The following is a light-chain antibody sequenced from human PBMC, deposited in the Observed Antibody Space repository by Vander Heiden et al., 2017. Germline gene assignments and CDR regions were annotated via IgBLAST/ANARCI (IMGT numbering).Light chain of an antibody. CDR2: GVN. V-gene: IGLV2-18*02. CDR1: SSDVGSYNH. Sequence: QSALTQPPSVSGSPGQSVTISCTGTSSDVGSYNHSSWYQQPPGTAPKLIIYGVNNRPSGVPDRFSGSKSGNTASLTISGLQAEDEADYYCTSFSSSGTYVFGTGTEVTV. J-gene: IGLJ1*01. CDR3: TSFSSSGTYV.